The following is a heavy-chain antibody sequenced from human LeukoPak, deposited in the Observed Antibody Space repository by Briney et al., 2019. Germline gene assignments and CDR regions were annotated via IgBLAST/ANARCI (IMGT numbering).Heavy chain of an antibody. CDR3: ARALLYYDFWSAPGHYMDV. CDR1: GFTSSSYD. V-gene: IGHV3-7*01. J-gene: IGHJ6*03. D-gene: IGHD3-3*01. Sequence: GRSMRLSCAASGFTSSSYDTNWVRQAPGKGLEWVANIKQDGSEKYYVDSVKGRFAISRDNAKNSLYLQMNSLRAEDTAVYYCARALLYYDFWSAPGHYMDVWGKGTTVTVSS. CDR2: IKQDGSEK.